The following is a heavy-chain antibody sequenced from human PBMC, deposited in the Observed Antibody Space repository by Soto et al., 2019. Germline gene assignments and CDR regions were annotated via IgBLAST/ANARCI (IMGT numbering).Heavy chain of an antibody. J-gene: IGHJ5*02. CDR3: ARSYYGSGSPALVNWFDP. Sequence: GESLKISCKGSGYSFTSYWIGWVRQMPGKGLEWMGIIYPGDSDNRYSPSFQGQVTISADKSISTAYLQWSSLKASDTAMYYCARSYYGSGSPALVNWFDPWGQGTLVTVSS. CDR1: GYSFTSYW. CDR2: IYPGDSDN. D-gene: IGHD3-10*01. V-gene: IGHV5-51*01.